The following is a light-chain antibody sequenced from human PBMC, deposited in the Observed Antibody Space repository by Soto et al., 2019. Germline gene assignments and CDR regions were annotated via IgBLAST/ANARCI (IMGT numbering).Light chain of an antibody. CDR1: SSNIGAGHD. V-gene: IGLV1-40*01. J-gene: IGLJ1*01. CDR3: SSYAGSSNV. CDR2: GNN. Sequence: QSVLAQPPSVSGAPGQRVTISCTGSSSNIGAGHDVHWYQQLPGTAPKLLIYGNNNRPSGVPARFSGSKSGTSASLTVSGLQAEDEADYYCSSYAGSSNVFGTGTKLTVL.